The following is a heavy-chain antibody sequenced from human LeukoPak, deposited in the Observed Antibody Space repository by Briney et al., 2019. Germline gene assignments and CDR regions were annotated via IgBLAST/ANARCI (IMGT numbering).Heavy chain of an antibody. J-gene: IGHJ5*02. CDR1: GGSISSYY. Sequence: SETLSLTCTVSGGSISSYYWSWIRQPPGKGLEWIGYIYHSGSTNYNPSLKSRVTISVDTSKNQFSLKLSSVTAADTAVYYCAREGDYGDYGFDPWGQGTLVTVSS. CDR2: IYHSGST. V-gene: IGHV4-59*01. CDR3: AREGDYGDYGFDP. D-gene: IGHD4-17*01.